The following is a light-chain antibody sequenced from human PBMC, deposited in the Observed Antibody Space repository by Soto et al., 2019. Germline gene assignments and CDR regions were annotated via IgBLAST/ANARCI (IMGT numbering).Light chain of an antibody. V-gene: IGKV3-20*01. CDR2: ATS. CDR3: QQYGDYNSPRYS. J-gene: IGKJ2*03. CDR1: QSVSSDY. Sequence: ESVFTLSPGTLSLSPGDRVTLSCRASQSVSSDYLAWYQQKPGQAPRLVIYATSRRATGIPDRFSGSGCGTDFTLTISRLEPEDFAMYYCQQYGDYNSPRYSFGQGTRLEI.